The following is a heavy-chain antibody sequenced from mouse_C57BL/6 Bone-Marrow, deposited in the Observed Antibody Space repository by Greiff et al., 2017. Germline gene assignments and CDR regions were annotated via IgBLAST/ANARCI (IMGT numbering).Heavy chain of an antibody. V-gene: IGHV1-81*01. D-gene: IGHD6-1*01. CDR2: IYPRSGNT. J-gene: IGHJ3*01. CDR3: AINPSSCWFAY. CDR1: GYTFTSYG. Sequence: QVQLKESGAELARPGASVKLSCKASGYTFTSYGISWVKQRTGQGLEWIGEIYPRSGNTYYNEKFKGKATLTADKSSSTAYMVLRSLTSEDSAVYFCAINPSSCWFAYWGQGTLVTVSA.